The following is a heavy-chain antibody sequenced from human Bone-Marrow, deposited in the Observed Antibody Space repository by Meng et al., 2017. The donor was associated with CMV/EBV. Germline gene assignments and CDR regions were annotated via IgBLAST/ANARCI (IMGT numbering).Heavy chain of an antibody. CDR2: INPSGGST. CDR1: GYTFTSYG. V-gene: IGHV1-46*01. D-gene: IGHD2-15*01. CDR3: ARAVGVVVAATQRWLGY. J-gene: IGHJ4*02. Sequence: ASVKVSCKASGYTFTSYGISWVRQAPGQGLEWMGIINPSGGSTSYAQKFQGRVTMTRDTSTSTVYMELSSLRSEDTAVYYCARAVGVVVAATQRWLGYWGQGNLVTVSS.